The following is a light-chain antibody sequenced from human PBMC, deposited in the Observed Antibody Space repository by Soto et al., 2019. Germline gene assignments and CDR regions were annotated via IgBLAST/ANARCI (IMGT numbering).Light chain of an antibody. CDR2: EDN. CDR3: QSYDGNTQPEL. J-gene: IGLJ2*01. CDR1: SGTIARNY. V-gene: IGLV6-57*04. Sequence: NFMLTQPHSVSESPGKTVTISCTRSSGTIARNYVQWYQQRPGSAPTTIIYEDNRRPSGVPDRFSGSIDSSSNSASLTISRLRTEDEAVYYCQSYDGNTQPELFGGGTKLTVL.